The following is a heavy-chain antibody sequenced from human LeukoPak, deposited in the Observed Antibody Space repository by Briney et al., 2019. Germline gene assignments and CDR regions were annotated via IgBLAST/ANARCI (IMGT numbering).Heavy chain of an antibody. CDR1: GGSISSYY. CDR2: IKEDGSEK. J-gene: IGHJ4*01. D-gene: IGHD3-22*01. V-gene: IGHV3-7*01. CDR3: ARGRFHLDSSVYSSFYH. Sequence: ETLSLTCTVSGGSISSYYWSWIRQPAGKGLEWVANIKEDGSEKYYVDSVKGRFTISRDNAKNSLYLQMNSLRAEDTAVYYCARGRFHLDSSVYSSFYHWGHGTLVTVSS.